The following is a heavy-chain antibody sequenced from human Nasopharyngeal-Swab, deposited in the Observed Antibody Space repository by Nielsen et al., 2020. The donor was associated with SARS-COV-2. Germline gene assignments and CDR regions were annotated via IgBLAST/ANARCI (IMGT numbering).Heavy chain of an antibody. CDR3: ARDVLRYGHASDAFDI. CDR2: ISYDGSNK. Sequence: RGSLRLSCAASGFTFSSYAMHWVRQAPGKGLEWVAVISYDGSNKYYADSVKGRFTISRDNSKNTLYLQMNSLRAEDTAVYYCARDVLRYGHASDAFDIWGQGTMVTVSS. D-gene: IGHD3-9*01. V-gene: IGHV3-30-3*01. J-gene: IGHJ3*02. CDR1: GFTFSSYA.